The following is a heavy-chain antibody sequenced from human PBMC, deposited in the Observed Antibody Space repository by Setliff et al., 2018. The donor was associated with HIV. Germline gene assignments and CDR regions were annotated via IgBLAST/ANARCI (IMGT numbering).Heavy chain of an antibody. D-gene: IGHD3-16*01. V-gene: IGHV3-30*02. Sequence: GGSLRLSCAASGFTFSNYGINWVRQAPGKGLEWVAFIRYGSINKYYADSVKGRFTISRDNAKNTLYLQMDSLRAEDTAVYYCARGGANPSWFDSWGQGTLVTVSS. J-gene: IGHJ5*01. CDR2: IRYGSINK. CDR3: ARGGANPSWFDS. CDR1: GFTFSNYG.